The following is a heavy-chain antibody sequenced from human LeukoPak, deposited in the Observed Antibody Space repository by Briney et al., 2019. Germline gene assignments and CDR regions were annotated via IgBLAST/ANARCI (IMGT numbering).Heavy chain of an antibody. CDR3: TVSEC. CDR2: INNDGTAT. CDR1: GIPLNYFW. V-gene: IGHV3-74*01. D-gene: IGHD1-1*01. Sequence: GSLRLSFAASGIPLNYFWKHLVRQVSGKGLVWVSGINNDGTATFYADSVKGRFTISRDNAKNTVYLQMNGLRAEDTSVYCATVSECWGQGTLVTVSS. J-gene: IGHJ4*02.